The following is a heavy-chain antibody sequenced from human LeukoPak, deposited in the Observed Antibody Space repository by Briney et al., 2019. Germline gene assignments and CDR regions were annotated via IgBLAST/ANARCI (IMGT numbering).Heavy chain of an antibody. CDR2: ITSSGRYI. V-gene: IGHV3-21*04. Sequence: GGSLRLSCAASGFTFSSYSMNWVRQAPGKGLEWVSSITSSGRYIYYADSVKGRFTISRDNSENSLYLQMDSLTAEDTAVYYCAKLSLTNIMIRGNWFDSWGQGTLVTVSS. D-gene: IGHD3-16*01. CDR1: GFTFSSYS. J-gene: IGHJ5*01. CDR3: AKLSLTNIMIRGNWFDS.